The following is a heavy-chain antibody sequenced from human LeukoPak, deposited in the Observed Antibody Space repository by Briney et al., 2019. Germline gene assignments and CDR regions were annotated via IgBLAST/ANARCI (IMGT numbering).Heavy chain of an antibody. V-gene: IGHV4-59*01. J-gene: IGHJ4*02. CDR1: GGSISVYY. Sequence: SETLSLTGSVSGGSISVYYWSWIRQPPGKGLEWIGYIYNSGSTNYNPSLKSRLTISVDTSKNQFSLKLRSVTAADTAVYYCARDRELGHWGQGTLVTVSS. D-gene: IGHD3-10*01. CDR2: IYNSGST. CDR3: ARDRELGH.